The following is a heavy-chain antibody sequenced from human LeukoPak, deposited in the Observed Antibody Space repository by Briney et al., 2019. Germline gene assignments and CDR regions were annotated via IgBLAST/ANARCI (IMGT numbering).Heavy chain of an antibody. J-gene: IGHJ4*02. D-gene: IGHD4-23*01. V-gene: IGHV4-4*07. Sequence: PSETLSLTCTVSGVSLSSYYWNWIRQPAGKGLEWIGRIYTSGSTNYNPSLKSRVIISVDTSKNQFSLKLSPVTAADTAVYYCARVGVDSSGNTIKYFFDYWGQGTLVTVSS. CDR2: IYTSGST. CDR1: GVSLSSYY. CDR3: ARVGVDSSGNTIKYFFDY.